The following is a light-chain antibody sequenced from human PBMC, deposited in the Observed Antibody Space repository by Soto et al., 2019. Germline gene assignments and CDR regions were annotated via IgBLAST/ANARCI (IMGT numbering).Light chain of an antibody. CDR3: QQRSNWPRT. J-gene: IGKJ1*01. CDR1: QSVSSS. CDR2: DVS. V-gene: IGKV3-11*01. Sequence: DSVLTQSPATLSLSPGERSTLSCRASQSVSSSLAWYQQNPGQAPRLLIYDVSNRATGIPARFSGSGSGTDFTLTISSLEPEDFAVYYCQQRSNWPRTFGQGTKVDIK.